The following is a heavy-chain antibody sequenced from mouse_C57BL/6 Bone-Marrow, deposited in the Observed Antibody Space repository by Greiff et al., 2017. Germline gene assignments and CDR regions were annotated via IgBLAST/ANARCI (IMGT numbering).Heavy chain of an antibody. CDR3: TRDARTTARRRGAY. Sequence: EVQVVESGEGLVKPGGSLKLSCAASGFTFSSYAMSWVRQTPEKRLEWVAYISSGGDYIYYADTVKGRFTISRDNARNTLYLQMSSLKSEDTARYYCTRDARTTARRRGAYWGQGTLVTVSA. D-gene: IGHD1-2*01. CDR2: ISSGGDYI. J-gene: IGHJ3*01. V-gene: IGHV5-9-1*02. CDR1: GFTFSSYA.